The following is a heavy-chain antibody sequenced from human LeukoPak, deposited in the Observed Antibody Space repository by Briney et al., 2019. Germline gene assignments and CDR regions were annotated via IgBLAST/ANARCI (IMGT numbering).Heavy chain of an antibody. V-gene: IGHV1-8*01. CDR2: MNPNSGNT. D-gene: IGHD5-12*01. Sequence: PVASVKVSCKASGYTFTSYDINWVRQATGQGLEWMGWMNPNSGNTGYAQKFQGRVTMTTDTSTSTAYMELRSLRSDDTAVYYCASGVFVATIKGYYYYGMDVWGQGTTVTVSS. CDR1: GYTFTSYD. CDR3: ASGVFVATIKGYYYYGMDV. J-gene: IGHJ6*02.